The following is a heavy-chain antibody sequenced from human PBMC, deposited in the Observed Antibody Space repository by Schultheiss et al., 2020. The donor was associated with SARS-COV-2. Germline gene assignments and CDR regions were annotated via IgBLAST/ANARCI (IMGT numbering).Heavy chain of an antibody. D-gene: IGHD5-12*01. CDR2: IKSKTDGGTT. CDR3: AREGDSGYDDY. J-gene: IGHJ4*02. Sequence: GESLKISCAASGFTFSGSAMHWVRQASGKGLEWVGRIKSKTDGGTTDYAAPVKGRFTISRDDSKNTLYLQMNSLRAEDTAVYYCAREGDSGYDDYWGQGTLVTVSS. CDR1: GFTFSGSA. V-gene: IGHV3-15*01.